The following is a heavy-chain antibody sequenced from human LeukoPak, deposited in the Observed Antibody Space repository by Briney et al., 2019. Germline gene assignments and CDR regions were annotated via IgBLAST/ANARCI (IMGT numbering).Heavy chain of an antibody. CDR2: ISTASDYI. V-gene: IGHV3-21*01. Sequence: GGSLRLSCAASGFTFSSYNMNWVRQAPGKGLEWVASISTASDYIYYADSVKGRFTISRDNFKNTLYLKMNTLRPEDTAVYYCAKDGVSSRYFGRNYFDYWGQGALVTVSS. CDR1: GFTFSSYN. J-gene: IGHJ4*02. D-gene: IGHD3-9*01. CDR3: AKDGVSSRYFGRNYFDY.